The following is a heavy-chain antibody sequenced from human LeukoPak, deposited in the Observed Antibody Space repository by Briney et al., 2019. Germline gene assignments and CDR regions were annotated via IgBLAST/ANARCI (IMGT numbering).Heavy chain of an antibody. CDR2: ISWNSGSK. V-gene: IGHV3-9*01. CDR3: AKDNIRIVVAGTIDY. CDR1: GFTFNEYA. J-gene: IGHJ4*02. Sequence: GGSLRLSCAASGFTFNEYAMHWVRQAPGKGLEWVSGISWNSGSKGYAGSVKGRFTISRDNAKNSLYLQMNSLRSEDTALYYCAKDNIRIVVAGTIDYWGQGTLVTVSS. D-gene: IGHD6-19*01.